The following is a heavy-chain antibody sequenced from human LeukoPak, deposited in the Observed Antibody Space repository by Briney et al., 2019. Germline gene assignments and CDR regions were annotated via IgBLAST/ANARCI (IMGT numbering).Heavy chain of an antibody. Sequence: PGGSLRLSCAASGFTFSSYAMSWVRQAPGKGLEWVSAISGSGGSTYYADSVRGRFTISRDNSKNSLYLQMNSLRAEDTAEYYCAKAHSASWQFDYWGQGTLVTVSS. CDR2: ISGSGGST. CDR3: AKAHSASWQFDY. D-gene: IGHD2-2*01. J-gene: IGHJ4*02. CDR1: GFTFSSYA. V-gene: IGHV3-23*01.